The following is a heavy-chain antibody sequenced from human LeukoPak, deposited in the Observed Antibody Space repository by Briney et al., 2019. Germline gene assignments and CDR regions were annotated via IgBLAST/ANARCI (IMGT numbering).Heavy chain of an antibody. CDR3: ARQTVPIAAAGNYYYGMDV. CDR2: IYYSGST. Sequence: SETLSLTCTVSGGSISSYYWSWIRQPPGKGLGWIGYIYYSGSTNYNPSLKSRVTISVDTSKNQFSLKLSSVTAADTAVYYCARQTVPIAAAGNYYYGMDVWGQGTTVTVSS. D-gene: IGHD6-13*01. V-gene: IGHV4-59*08. J-gene: IGHJ6*02. CDR1: GGSISSYY.